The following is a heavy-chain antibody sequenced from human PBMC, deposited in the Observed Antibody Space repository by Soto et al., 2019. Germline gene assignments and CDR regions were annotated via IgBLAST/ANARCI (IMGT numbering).Heavy chain of an antibody. D-gene: IGHD3-22*01. CDR1: GFTFSSYA. CDR2: ISYDGSNK. V-gene: IGHV3-30-3*01. J-gene: IGHJ6*02. CDR3: ARVPHYDSSGYPLDV. Sequence: QVQLVESGGGVVQPGRSLRLSCAASGFTFSSYAMHWVRQAPGKGLEWVAVISYDGSNKYYADSVKGRFTISRDNSKNTLYLQMNSLRAEDTAVYYCARVPHYDSSGYPLDVWGQGTTVTVSS.